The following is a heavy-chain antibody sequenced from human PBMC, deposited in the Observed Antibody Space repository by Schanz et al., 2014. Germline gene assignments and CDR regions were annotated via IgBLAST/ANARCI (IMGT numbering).Heavy chain of an antibody. CDR2: INGYNGHP. Sequence: QVQLVQSGAEVKKPGSSVKVSCKASGGTFSSDTFSWVRQAPGQGLEWMGWINGYNGHPLYAQKFQGRVSMTTDTSTSTSYMELTSLRFDDAAVYYCARGGYSSGWYDRDIAHFDYWGQGTLVTVSA. CDR1: GGTFSSDT. V-gene: IGHV1-18*01. CDR3: ARGGYSSGWYDRDIAHFDY. D-gene: IGHD6-19*01. J-gene: IGHJ4*02.